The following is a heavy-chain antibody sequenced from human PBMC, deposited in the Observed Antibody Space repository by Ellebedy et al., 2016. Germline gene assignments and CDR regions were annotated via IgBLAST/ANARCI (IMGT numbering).Heavy chain of an antibody. CDR2: ISGSGGST. J-gene: IGHJ3*02. CDR1: GFTFSSYA. Sequence: GESLKISXAASGFTFSSYAMSWVRQAPGKGLEWVSAISGSGGSTYYADSVKGRFTISRDNSKNTLYLQMNSLRAEDTAVYYCAKTGSVGAFDIWGQGTMVTVSS. D-gene: IGHD3-10*01. CDR3: AKTGSVGAFDI. V-gene: IGHV3-23*01.